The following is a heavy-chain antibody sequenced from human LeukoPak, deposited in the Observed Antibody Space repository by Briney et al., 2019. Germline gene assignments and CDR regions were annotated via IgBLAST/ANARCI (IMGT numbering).Heavy chain of an antibody. CDR1: GYTFTGYY. CDR3: ARYMVRGVHAFDI. D-gene: IGHD3-10*01. V-gene: IGHV1-2*04. J-gene: IGHJ3*02. Sequence: GASVKVSRKASGYTFTGYYMHWVRQAPGQGLEWMGWINPNSGGTNYAQKFQGWVTMTRDTSISTAYMELSRLRSDDTAVYYCARYMVRGVHAFDIWGQGTMVTVSS. CDR2: INPNSGGT.